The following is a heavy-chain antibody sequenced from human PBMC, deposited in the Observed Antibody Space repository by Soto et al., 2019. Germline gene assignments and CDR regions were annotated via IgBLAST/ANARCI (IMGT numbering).Heavy chain of an antibody. V-gene: IGHV3-64*01. CDR3: AGRIPFGYGMDV. D-gene: IGHD2-21*01. CDR1: GFTFSSYA. J-gene: IGHJ6*02. CDR2: ITSNGGNT. Sequence: EVQLVESGGGLVQPGGSLRLSCAASGFTFSSYAMHWVRQAPGKGLECVSAITSNGGNTDYASSVKGRFTISRDNSKNTLYLQMGSLRAEDMAVYYCAGRIPFGYGMDVWGQGTTVTVSS.